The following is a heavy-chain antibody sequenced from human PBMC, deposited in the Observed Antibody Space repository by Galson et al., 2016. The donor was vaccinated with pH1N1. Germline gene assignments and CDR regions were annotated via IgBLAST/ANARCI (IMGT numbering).Heavy chain of an antibody. CDR1: GGTFRTYV. J-gene: IGHJ4*02. Sequence: SVKVSCKASGGTFRTYVISWVRQAPGQGLEWMGGIIPIFGTAKYAQKFQGRVTITADESTSTAYMELSSLRSEDTAVYYFASPSPFYGSSGYYLHFRDWGQGTLVTVSS. D-gene: IGHD3-22*01. CDR3: ASPSPFYGSSGYYLHFRD. V-gene: IGHV1-69*13. CDR2: IIPIFGTA.